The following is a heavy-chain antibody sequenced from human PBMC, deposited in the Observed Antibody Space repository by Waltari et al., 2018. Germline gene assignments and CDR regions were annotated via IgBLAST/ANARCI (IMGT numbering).Heavy chain of an antibody. V-gene: IGHV1-18*01. CDR3: ARDYYSDYVFDH. J-gene: IGHJ4*02. D-gene: IGHD4-17*01. Sequence: QVQLVQSGGEVKNPGASVKVSCRDSGYIFHRYGISWVRQAPGQSLEWMGWTSAHNDDTNYVQRFQDRLTMTTDTSTNTAYMELRSLRSDDTAVYYCARDYYSDYVFDHWGQGTLVIVSS. CDR2: TSAHNDDT. CDR1: GYIFHRYG.